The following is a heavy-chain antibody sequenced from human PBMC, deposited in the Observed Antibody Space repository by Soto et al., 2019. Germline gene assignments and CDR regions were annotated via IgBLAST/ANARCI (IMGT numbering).Heavy chain of an antibody. CDR2: INPSGGST. CDR3: ARDHWLAAAGSEYFQH. CDR1: GYTFTSYY. V-gene: IGHV1-46*03. Sequence: ASVKVSCKASGYTFTSYYMHWVRQAPGQGLEWMGIINPSGGSTSYAQKFQGRVTMTRDTSTSTVYMELSSLRSEDTAVYYCARDHWLAAAGSEYFQHWGQGTLVTVSS. J-gene: IGHJ1*01. D-gene: IGHD6-13*01.